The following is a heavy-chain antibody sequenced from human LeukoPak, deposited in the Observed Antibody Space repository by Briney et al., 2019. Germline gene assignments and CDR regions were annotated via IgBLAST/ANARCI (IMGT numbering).Heavy chain of an antibody. CDR3: ARVTTVTRSPWSWGPKKIGQEVNWFDP. CDR2: ISPYNADT. V-gene: IGHV1-18*01. J-gene: IGHJ5*02. Sequence: GSVKVSCKASGYTFSDYSIAWVRQAPGQGLEWMGWISPYNADTNYAQNFQGRVTMTTDRSTRTAYMELRNLRSDDTAVYYCARVTTVTRSPWSWGPKKIGQEVNWFDPWGQGTLITVS. D-gene: IGHD4-17*01. CDR1: GYTFSDYS.